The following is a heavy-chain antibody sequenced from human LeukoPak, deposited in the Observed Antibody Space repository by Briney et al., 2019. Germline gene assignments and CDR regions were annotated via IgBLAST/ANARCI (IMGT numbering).Heavy chain of an antibody. V-gene: IGHV3-9*01. Sequence: PGGSLRLSCAASGFTFDDYAMHWVRQAPGKGLEWVSGISWNSGSIGYADSVKGRFTISRDNATNSLYLQMNSLRAEDTALYYCAKVGDAPQYYFDYWGQGTLVTVSS. D-gene: IGHD4-17*01. J-gene: IGHJ4*02. CDR2: ISWNSGSI. CDR1: GFTFDDYA. CDR3: AKVGDAPQYYFDY.